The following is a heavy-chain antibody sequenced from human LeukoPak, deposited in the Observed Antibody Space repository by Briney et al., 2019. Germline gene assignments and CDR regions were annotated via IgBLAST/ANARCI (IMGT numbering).Heavy chain of an antibody. Sequence: SETLSLTCIVSGGSITSSNYYWGWIRQPPGKGLEWIGSIFYSGSTYYYPSPKSRVTIFEDTSKSQFSLKLSSVTAADTAVYYCARHYYGSGYYHPIFYYFDYWGQGTLVTVSS. CDR2: IFYSGST. CDR1: GGSITSSNYY. V-gene: IGHV4-39*01. J-gene: IGHJ4*02. CDR3: ARHYYGSGYYHPIFYYFDY. D-gene: IGHD3-10*01.